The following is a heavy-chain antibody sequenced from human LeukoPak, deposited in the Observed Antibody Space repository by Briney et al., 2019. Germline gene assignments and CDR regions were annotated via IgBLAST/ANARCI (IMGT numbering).Heavy chain of an antibody. V-gene: IGHV1-2*02. J-gene: IGHJ4*02. CDR1: GYTFTGYY. Sequence: ASVKVSCKASGYTFTGYYTHWVRQAPGQGLEWMGWINPNSGGTNYAKKFQGRVTMTRDTSISTAYMELSRLRSDDTAVYYCARDEWDHFDYWGQGTLVTVSS. CDR2: INPNSGGT. D-gene: IGHD1-26*01. CDR3: ARDEWDHFDY.